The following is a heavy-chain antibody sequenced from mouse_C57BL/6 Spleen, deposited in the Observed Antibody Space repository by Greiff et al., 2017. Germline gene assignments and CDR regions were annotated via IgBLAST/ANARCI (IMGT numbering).Heavy chain of an antibody. CDR3: ARHARPYGNYDAMDY. V-gene: IGHV1-62-2*01. CDR1: GYIFTEYT. J-gene: IGHJ4*01. Sequence: LMESGAELVKPGASVKLSCKASGYIFTEYTIHWVKQRSGQGLEWIGWFYPGSGSIKYNEKFKDKATLTADKSSSTVYMELSRLTSEDSAVYFCARHARPYGNYDAMDYWGQGTSVTVSS. D-gene: IGHD2-1*01. CDR2: FYPGSGSI.